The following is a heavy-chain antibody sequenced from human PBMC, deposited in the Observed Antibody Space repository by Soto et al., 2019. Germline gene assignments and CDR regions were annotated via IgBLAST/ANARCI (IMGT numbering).Heavy chain of an antibody. CDR1: GYSFTSYW. Sequence: RGESLKISCKGSGYSFTSYWISWVRQMPGKGLEWMGRIDPSDSYTNYSPSFQGHVTISADKSISTAYLQWSSLKASDTAMYYCARTREAAAARYYYYGMDVWGQGTTVTVSS. J-gene: IGHJ6*02. D-gene: IGHD6-13*01. V-gene: IGHV5-10-1*01. CDR2: IDPSDSYT. CDR3: ARTREAAAARYYYYGMDV.